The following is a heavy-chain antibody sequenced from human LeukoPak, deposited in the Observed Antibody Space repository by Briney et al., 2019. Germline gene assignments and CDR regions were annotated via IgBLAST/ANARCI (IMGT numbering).Heavy chain of an antibody. CDR2: MSGSGGST. J-gene: IGHJ4*02. CDR3: AKGNGDSCYSVYDF. Sequence: GGSLRLSCAASGFTFSRYAMNWVRQAPGKGLEWVSRMSGSGGSTYYADSVKGRFTISRDNFKNTLYLQINSLRAEDTAVYYCAKGNGDSCYSVYDFWGQGTLVTVSS. CDR1: GFTFSRYA. D-gene: IGHD2-15*01. V-gene: IGHV3-23*01.